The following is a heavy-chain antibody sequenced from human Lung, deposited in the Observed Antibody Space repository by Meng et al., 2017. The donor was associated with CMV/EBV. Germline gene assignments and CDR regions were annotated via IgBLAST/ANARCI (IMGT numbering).Heavy chain of an antibody. CDR2: IIPVVGTV. D-gene: IGHD6-13*01. CDR3: ARDSRGSTWYLLAGYYYGSGV. CDR1: GGTFSNYA. Sequence: SVKVSCKASGGTFSNYAITWVRQAPGQGLEWMGGIIPVVGTVNYPQKFQGRVTITADKSTSTVYMELSSLRSEDTAVYYCARDSRGSTWYLLAGYYYGSGVWGQGTTVTGSS. J-gene: IGHJ6*02. V-gene: IGHV1-69*06.